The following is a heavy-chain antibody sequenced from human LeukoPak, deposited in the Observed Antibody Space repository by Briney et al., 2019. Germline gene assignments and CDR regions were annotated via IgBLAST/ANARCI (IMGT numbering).Heavy chain of an antibody. CDR1: GITLSNYA. V-gene: IGHV3-23*01. CDR3: AKRGVVIRVILVGFHKEAYYFDS. CDR2: LRGSGAGT. Sequence: AGSLRLSCAVSGITLSNYAMSWVRQAPGKGLEWVAGLRGSGAGTNYADSVKGRFTISRDNAKNTLYLQMNSLRAEDTAVYFCAKRGVVIRVILVGFHKEAYYFDSWGQGALVTVSS. D-gene: IGHD3-10*01. J-gene: IGHJ4*02.